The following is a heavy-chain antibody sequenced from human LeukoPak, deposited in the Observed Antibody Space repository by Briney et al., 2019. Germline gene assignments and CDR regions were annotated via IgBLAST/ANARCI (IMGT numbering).Heavy chain of an antibody. D-gene: IGHD1-20*01. Sequence: PGGSLRLSCAASGFTFSSYGMHWVRQAPGKGLEWVAVIWFDGSNKYYADSVKGRFTISRDSSKNTLCLQMNSLRAEDTAVYYCARDYNFYFDYWGQGTLVTVSS. V-gene: IGHV3-33*01. CDR3: ARDYNFYFDY. J-gene: IGHJ4*02. CDR2: IWFDGSNK. CDR1: GFTFSSYG.